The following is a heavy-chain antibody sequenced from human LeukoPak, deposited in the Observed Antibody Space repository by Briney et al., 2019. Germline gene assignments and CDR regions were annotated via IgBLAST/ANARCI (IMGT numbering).Heavy chain of an antibody. CDR1: GGSISSYY. J-gene: IGHJ6*03. CDR2: IYYSGST. V-gene: IGHV4-59*01. Sequence: PSETLSLTCTVSGGSISSYYWSWIRQPPGKGLEWIGYIYYSGSTNYNPSLKSRVTISVDTSKNQFSLKLSSVTAADTAVYYCARGVGPSSGYYYYYYYYYMDVWGKGTTVTISS. CDR3: ARGVGPSSGYYYYYYYYYMDV. D-gene: IGHD3-22*01.